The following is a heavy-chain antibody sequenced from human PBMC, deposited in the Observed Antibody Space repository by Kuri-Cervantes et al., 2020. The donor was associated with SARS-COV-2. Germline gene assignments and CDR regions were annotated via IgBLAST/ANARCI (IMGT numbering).Heavy chain of an antibody. V-gene: IGHV3-48*04. D-gene: IGHD5-18*01. CDR2: ISSSGSTI. CDR1: GFTFSSYA. CDR3: ANDGGDTVLLFDY. Sequence: ETLSLTCAASGFTFSSYAMSWVRQAPGKGLEWVSYISSSGSTIYYADSVKGRFTISRDNAKNSLYLQMNSLRAEDTAVYYCANDGGDTVLLFDYWGQGTLVTVSS. J-gene: IGHJ4*02.